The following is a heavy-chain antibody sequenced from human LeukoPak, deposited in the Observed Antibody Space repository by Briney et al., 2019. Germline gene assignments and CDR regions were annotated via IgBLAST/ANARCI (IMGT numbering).Heavy chain of an antibody. CDR1: GFTFSSYS. V-gene: IGHV3-21*01. Sequence: GGSLRLSCAASGFTFSSYSMNWVRQAPGKGLEWVSSISSSSYIYYADSVKGRFTISRDNAKNSLYLQMNSLRAEDTAVYYCARDQVASTNYDYWGQGTLVTVSS. J-gene: IGHJ4*02. D-gene: IGHD2-8*01. CDR2: ISSSSYI. CDR3: ARDQVASTNYDY.